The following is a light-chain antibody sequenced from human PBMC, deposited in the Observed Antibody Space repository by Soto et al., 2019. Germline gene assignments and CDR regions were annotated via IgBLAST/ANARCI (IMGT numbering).Light chain of an antibody. CDR3: QQYNSYSLT. CDR1: QSISSW. Sequence: DIQMTQSPSTVSASVGDRVTTTCRASQSISSWLAWYQQKPGKAPKLLISDASNLESGVPSRFSGSGSGTEFTLTISSLQPDDFATYYCQQYNSYSLTFGGGTRVEIK. J-gene: IGKJ4*01. CDR2: DAS. V-gene: IGKV1-5*01.